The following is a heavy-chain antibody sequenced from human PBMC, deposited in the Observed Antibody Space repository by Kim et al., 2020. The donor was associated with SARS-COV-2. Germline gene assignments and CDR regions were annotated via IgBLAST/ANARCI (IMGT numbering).Heavy chain of an antibody. J-gene: IGHJ4*02. D-gene: IGHD3-22*01. Sequence: KFQGRVTITADKSTSTAYMELSSLRSEDTAVYYCARDRNYYDSSGLYVDYWGQGTLVTVSS. CDR3: ARDRNYYDSSGLYVDY. V-gene: IGHV1-69*04.